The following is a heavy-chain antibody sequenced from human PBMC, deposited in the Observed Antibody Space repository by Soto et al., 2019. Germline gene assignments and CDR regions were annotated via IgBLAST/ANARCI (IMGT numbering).Heavy chain of an antibody. V-gene: IGHV1-18*04. CDR3: AKDSWAIFGVPAGEYYAMDV. D-gene: IGHD3-3*01. Sequence: ASVNVSCKASGYTFTSYGISWVRQAPGQGLEWMGWISAYNGNTNYAQKLQGRVTMTTDTSTSTAHMELRSLRSDDTAVYFCAKDSWAIFGVPAGEYYAMDVWGQGTTVTVSS. CDR1: GYTFTSYG. J-gene: IGHJ6*02. CDR2: ISAYNGNT.